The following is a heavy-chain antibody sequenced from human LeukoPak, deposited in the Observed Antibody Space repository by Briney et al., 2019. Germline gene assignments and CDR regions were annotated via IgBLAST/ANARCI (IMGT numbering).Heavy chain of an antibody. CDR1: GGSISSYY. CDR3: ARGFRYAKYYDILTGPI. Sequence: PSETLSLTCTVPGGSISSYYWSWIRQPPGKELEWIGYIYYSGSTNYNPSLKSRVTISVDPSKNQFSLKLSSVTAADTAVYYCARGFRYAKYYDILTGPIWGQGTMVTVSS. D-gene: IGHD3-9*01. V-gene: IGHV4-59*01. CDR2: IYYSGST. J-gene: IGHJ3*02.